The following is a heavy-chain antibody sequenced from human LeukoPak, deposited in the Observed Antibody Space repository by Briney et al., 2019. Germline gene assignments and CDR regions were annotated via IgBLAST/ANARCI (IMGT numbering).Heavy chain of an antibody. J-gene: IGHJ4*02. CDR1: GGSFSGYS. CDR3: ARQGIEWFFFDL. V-gene: IGHV4-34*01. D-gene: IGHD3-3*01. CDR2: ITLSGRT. Sequence: SETLSLTCAVYGGSFSGYSWAWIRQSPGKGLEWLGKITLSGRTDYNPSLRSRVTISIDTSKNQFSLNLPSMTAADTGVYYCARQGIEWFFFDLWGQGTLVSVSS.